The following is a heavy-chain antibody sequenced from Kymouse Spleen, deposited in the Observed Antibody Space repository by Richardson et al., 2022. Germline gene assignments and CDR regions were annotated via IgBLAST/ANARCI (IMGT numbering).Heavy chain of an antibody. V-gene: IGHV3-33*01. D-gene: IGHD3-3*01. Sequence: QVQLVESGGGVVQPGRSLRLSCAASGFTFSSYGMHWVRQAPGKGLEWVAVIWYDGSNKYYADSVKGRFTISRDNSKNTLYLQMNSLRAEDTAVYYCARDPTIFGVVIIQNYYYGMDVWGQGTTVTVSS. CDR2: IWYDGSNK. CDR1: GFTFSSYG. CDR3: ARDPTIFGVVIIQNYYYGMDV. J-gene: IGHJ6*02.